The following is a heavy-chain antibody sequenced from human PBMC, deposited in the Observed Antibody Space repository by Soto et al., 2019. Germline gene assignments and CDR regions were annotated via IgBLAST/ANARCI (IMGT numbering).Heavy chain of an antibody. D-gene: IGHD6-19*01. J-gene: IGHJ4*02. CDR3: ARSKDGALAAVLGYYFDY. Sequence: SETLSLTCAVYGGSFSGYYWSWIRQPPGKGLEWVGEINHSGSTNYNPSLKSRVTISVDTSKNQFSLKLSSVTAADTAVYYCARSKDGALAAVLGYYFDYWGQGTLVTVPQ. CDR1: GGSFSGYY. CDR2: INHSGST. V-gene: IGHV4-34*01.